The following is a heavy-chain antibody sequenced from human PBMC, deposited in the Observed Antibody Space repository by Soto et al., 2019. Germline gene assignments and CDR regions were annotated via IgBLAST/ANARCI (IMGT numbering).Heavy chain of an antibody. Sequence: PSETLSLTCTVSGGSISSSSYYWGWIRQPPGKGLEWIGSIYYSGSTYYNPSLKSRVTISVDTSKNQFSLKLSSVTAADTAVHYCARKVVTPFFHWFDPWGQGTLVTVSS. CDR1: GGSISSSSYY. CDR3: ARKVVTPFFHWFDP. D-gene: IGHD2-21*02. J-gene: IGHJ5*02. V-gene: IGHV4-39*01. CDR2: IYYSGST.